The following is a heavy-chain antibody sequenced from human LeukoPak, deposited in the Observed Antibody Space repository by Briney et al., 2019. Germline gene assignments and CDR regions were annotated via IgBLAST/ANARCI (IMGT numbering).Heavy chain of an antibody. V-gene: IGHV3-23*01. D-gene: IGHD3-10*01. CDR2: ISGNGGSI. CDR3: AKGFVGYGSGSYYIPRIVYGMDV. Sequence: PGGSLRLSCAASGFTFQYYAMTWVRQAPGQGLEWLSIISGNGGSIYYAKSVKGRFTISRDNSKNTVYLQLNDLRGDDTAIYYCAKGFVGYGSGSYYIPRIVYGMDVWGQGTTVTVSS. J-gene: IGHJ6*02. CDR1: GFTFQYYA.